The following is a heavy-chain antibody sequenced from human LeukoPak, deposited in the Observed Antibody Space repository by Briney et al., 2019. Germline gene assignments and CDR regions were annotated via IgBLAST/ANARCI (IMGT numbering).Heavy chain of an antibody. CDR1: GGSFSSYV. J-gene: IGHJ5*02. V-gene: IGHV1-69*04. CDR3: ARAPIAASWFDP. D-gene: IGHD6-13*01. Sequence: ASVKVSCKASGGSFSSYVITWVRQAPGQGLEWMGRIIPVLGVSNFAQKFQGRVTITAEKSTNTAHMELSRLGSGDTAVYYCARAPIAASWFDPWGQGTLVTVSS. CDR2: IIPVLGVS.